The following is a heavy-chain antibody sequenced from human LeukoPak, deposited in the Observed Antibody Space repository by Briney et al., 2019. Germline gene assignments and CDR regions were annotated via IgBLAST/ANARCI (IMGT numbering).Heavy chain of an antibody. D-gene: IGHD2-2*01. CDR3: ARAETKIGHSSSSNCLLYS. J-gene: IGHJ4*02. CDR2: IWYDGSNK. V-gene: IGHV3-33*01. CDR1: GFTFSSSG. Sequence: GMSLRLSCAASGFTFSSSGMHWVRQAPGKGLEWVAIIWYDGSNKYYADSVKGRFTISRDNAKNTLYLQMNSLRAEDTAVYYCARAETKIGHSSSSNCLLYSWGQGTLVTVSS.